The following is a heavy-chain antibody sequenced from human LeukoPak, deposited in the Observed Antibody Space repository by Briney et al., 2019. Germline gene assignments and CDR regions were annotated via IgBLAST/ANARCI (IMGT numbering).Heavy chain of an antibody. Sequence: ASVKVSCKASGYTFTSYDINWVRQATGQGLEWMGWMNPNSGNTGYAQKYQGRVTMTRNTSISTAYMELSSLRSEDTAVYYCAKRRVYYYGSGSYDWFDPWGQGTLVTVSS. V-gene: IGHV1-8*01. CDR1: GYTFTSYD. CDR2: MNPNSGNT. CDR3: AKRRVYYYGSGSYDWFDP. J-gene: IGHJ5*02. D-gene: IGHD3-10*01.